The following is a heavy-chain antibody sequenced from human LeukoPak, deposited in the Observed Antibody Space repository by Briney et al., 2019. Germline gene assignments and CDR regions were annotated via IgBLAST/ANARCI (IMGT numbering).Heavy chain of an antibody. D-gene: IGHD3-3*01. CDR1: GFTFSSYW. Sequence: GGSLRLSCAASGFTFSSYWMSWVRQAPGKGLEWVANIKQDGSEKYYVDSVKGRFTISRDNAKNPLYLQMNSLRAEDTAAYYCVGFWSGYPTHAFDIWGQGTMVTVSS. CDR2: IKQDGSEK. CDR3: VGFWSGYPTHAFDI. J-gene: IGHJ3*02. V-gene: IGHV3-7*01.